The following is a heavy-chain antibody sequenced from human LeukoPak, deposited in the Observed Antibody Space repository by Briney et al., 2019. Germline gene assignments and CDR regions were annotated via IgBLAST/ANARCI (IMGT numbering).Heavy chain of an antibody. CDR2: IRSDGSNK. CDR1: GFTFSSYG. Sequence: TGGSLRLSCAASGFTFSSYGMHWVRQAPGKGLEWVAFIRSDGSNKHYADSVKGRFTISRDNSKNTLYLQMNSLRTEDTAVYYCAKDVGWFGDDYYFDYWGLGTLVTVSS. J-gene: IGHJ4*02. V-gene: IGHV3-30*02. D-gene: IGHD3-10*01. CDR3: AKDVGWFGDDYYFDY.